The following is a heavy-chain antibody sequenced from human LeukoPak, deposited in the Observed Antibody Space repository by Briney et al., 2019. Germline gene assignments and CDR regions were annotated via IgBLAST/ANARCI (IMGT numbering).Heavy chain of an antibody. Sequence: GGSLRLSCAASGFTFSSYAMRWVRQAPGKGLEWVSAISGSGGSTYYADSVKGRFTISRDNSKNTLYLQMNSLRAEDTAVYYCAKSLGYSSGSYFDYWGQGTLVTVSS. CDR1: GFTFSSYA. D-gene: IGHD6-19*01. CDR3: AKSLGYSSGSYFDY. V-gene: IGHV3-23*01. J-gene: IGHJ4*02. CDR2: ISGSGGST.